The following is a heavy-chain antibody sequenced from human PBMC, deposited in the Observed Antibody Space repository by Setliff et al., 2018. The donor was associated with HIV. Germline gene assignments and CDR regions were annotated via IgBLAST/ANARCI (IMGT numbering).Heavy chain of an antibody. J-gene: IGHJ4*02. Sequence: SETLSLTCTVSGGYISSHYWSWIRQPPGKGLEWIGYIYYRGSTNYNPSLKSRVTISVDTSKNQFSLKLSSVTAADTAVYYCARVIEGGSGSMDYWGQGTLVTVS. CDR1: GGYISSHY. D-gene: IGHD3-22*01. CDR3: ARVIEGGSGSMDY. V-gene: IGHV4-59*11. CDR2: IYYRGST.